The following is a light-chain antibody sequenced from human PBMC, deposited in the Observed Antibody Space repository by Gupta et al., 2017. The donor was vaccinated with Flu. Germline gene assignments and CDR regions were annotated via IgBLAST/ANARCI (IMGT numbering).Light chain of an antibody. V-gene: IGLV1-40*01. Sequence: QAVLTQPPSVSGAPGQTITISCTGSDSNIGAGYDVYWYQQVPGTVPKLLISGNTNRPSGVPDRFSASKSGTSASLAITRLQAEDGADYYCQSFDTTRGAYVFGTGTEVTVL. J-gene: IGLJ1*01. CDR1: DSNIGAGYD. CDR2: GNT. CDR3: QSFDTTRGAYV.